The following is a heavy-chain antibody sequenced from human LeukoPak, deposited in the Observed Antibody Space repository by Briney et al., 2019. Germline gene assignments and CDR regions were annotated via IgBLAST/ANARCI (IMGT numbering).Heavy chain of an antibody. CDR3: ATVGVTVTTGSSVYFQH. CDR2: FDPEDGET. V-gene: IGHV1-24*01. CDR1: GYTLTELS. J-gene: IGHJ1*01. Sequence: ASVKVSCKVSGYTLTELSMHWVRQAPGKGLEWMGGFDPEDGETIYAQKFQGRVTMTEDTSTDTAYMELSSLRSEDTAVYYCATVGVTVTTGSSVYFQHWGQGTLVTVSS. D-gene: IGHD4-11*01.